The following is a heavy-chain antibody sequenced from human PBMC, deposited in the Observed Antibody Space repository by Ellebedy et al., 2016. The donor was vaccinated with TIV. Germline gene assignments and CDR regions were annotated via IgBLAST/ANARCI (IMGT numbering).Heavy chain of an antibody. CDR1: GGSISSSNW. V-gene: IGHV4-4*02. CDR3: ARVGTAMVMNWFDP. J-gene: IGHJ5*02. Sequence: SETLSLXCAVSGGSISSSNWWSWVRQPPGKGLEWIGEIYHSGSTNYNPSLKSRVTISVDKSKNQFSLKLSSATAADTAVYYCARVGTAMVMNWFDPWGQGTLVTVSS. D-gene: IGHD5-18*01. CDR2: IYHSGST.